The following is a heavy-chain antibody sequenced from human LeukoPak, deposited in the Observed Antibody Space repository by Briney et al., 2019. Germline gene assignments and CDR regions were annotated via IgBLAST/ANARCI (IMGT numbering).Heavy chain of an antibody. J-gene: IGHJ4*02. CDR1: GFTVSSNY. CDR3: ARDTHLGNFDY. V-gene: IGHV3-53*01. CDR2: IYSGGGT. D-gene: IGHD7-27*01. Sequence: GGSLRLSCAASGFTVSSNYMSWVRQAPGNGLEWVSVIYSGGGTYYADSVKGRFTISRDNSKNTLYLQMNSLRAEDTAVYYCARDTHLGNFDYWGQGTLVTVSS.